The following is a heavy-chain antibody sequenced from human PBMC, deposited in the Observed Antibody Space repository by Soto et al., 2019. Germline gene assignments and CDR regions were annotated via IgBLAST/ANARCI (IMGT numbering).Heavy chain of an antibody. CDR1: GFTISSNY. D-gene: IGHD6-19*01. J-gene: IGHJ5*02. V-gene: IGHV3-66*01. Sequence: EVQLVESGGGLVHPGGSLRLSCAASGFTISSNYMSWVRQAPGKGLEWVSIIYSGGSTYYGDSVKGRFTSSRDNSKNTLYLQMNSLRAEDTAVYYCARVGYSSGWYRSWGQGTLVTVSS. CDR2: IYSGGST. CDR3: ARVGYSSGWYRS.